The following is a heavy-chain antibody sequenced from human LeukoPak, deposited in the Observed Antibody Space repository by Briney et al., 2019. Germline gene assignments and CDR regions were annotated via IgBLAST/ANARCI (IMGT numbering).Heavy chain of an antibody. Sequence: PGRSLRLSCAASGFTFSSYGMHWVRQAPGKGLEWVAVISYDGSNKYYADSVKGRFTISRDNSKNTLYLQMNSLRAEDTAVYYCAKDLAVGGNWGQGALVTVSS. CDR1: GFTFSSYG. CDR2: ISYDGSNK. CDR3: AKDLAVGGN. D-gene: IGHD3-16*01. J-gene: IGHJ4*02. V-gene: IGHV3-30*18.